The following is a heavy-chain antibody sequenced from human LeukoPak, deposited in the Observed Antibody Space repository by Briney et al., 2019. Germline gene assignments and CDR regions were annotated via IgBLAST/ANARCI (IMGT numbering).Heavy chain of an antibody. J-gene: IGHJ4*02. V-gene: IGHV3-74*01. CDR2: INSDGSNT. CDR3: ARGRYCSAGSCYEDY. Sequence: PGGSLRLSCAASGFTFSGYWMHWVHQAPGKGLVWVSRINSDGSNTSSADSVKGRFTISRDNAKNTLYLQLNSLRAEDTAVYYCARGRYCSAGSCYEDYWGQGTLVTVSS. CDR1: GFTFSGYW. D-gene: IGHD2-15*01.